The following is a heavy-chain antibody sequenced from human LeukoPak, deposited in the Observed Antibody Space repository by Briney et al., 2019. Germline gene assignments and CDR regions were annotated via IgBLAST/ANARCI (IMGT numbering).Heavy chain of an antibody. CDR3: VRRNLFDY. J-gene: IGHJ4*02. CDR1: GFTFRSYW. V-gene: IGHV3-7*03. CDR2: ISQDGTKQ. Sequence: PGGSLRLSCAVSGFTFRSYWMSWLRAAPGKGLECVASISQDGTKQYYVDSVRGRFTISRDDAKNSVYLQMNNLRVQDTAVYYCVRRNLFDYWGQGTLVTVSS.